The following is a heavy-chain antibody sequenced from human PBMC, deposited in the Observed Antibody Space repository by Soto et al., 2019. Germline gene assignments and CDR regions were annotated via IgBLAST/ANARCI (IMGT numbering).Heavy chain of an antibody. V-gene: IGHV3-33*01. D-gene: IGHD2-15*01. CDR3: AREGDCSGGSCYYPRGYYYYYGMDV. CDR2: IWYDGSNK. CDR1: GFTFSSYG. J-gene: IGHJ6*02. Sequence: QVQLVESGGGVVQPGRSLRLSCAASGFTFSSYGMHWVRQAPGKGLEWVAVIWYDGSNKYYADSVKGRFTISRDNSKNTLYLQMNSLRAEDTAVYYCAREGDCSGGSCYYPRGYYYYYGMDVWGQGTTVTVSS.